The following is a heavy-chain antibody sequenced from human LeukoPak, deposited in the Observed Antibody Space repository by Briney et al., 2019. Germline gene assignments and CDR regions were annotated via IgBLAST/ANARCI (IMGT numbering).Heavy chain of an antibody. D-gene: IGHD3-9*01. V-gene: IGHV4-31*03. CDR3: ARGGEDYDILTGYPERAFDI. Sequence: NPSQTLSLTCIVSGGSISSGGYYWSWIRQHPGKGLEWIGYIYYSGSTYYNPSLKSRVTISVDTSKNQFSLKLSSVTAADTAVYYCARGGEDYDILTGYPERAFDIWGQGTMVTVSS. CDR2: IYYSGST. J-gene: IGHJ3*02. CDR1: GGSISSGGYY.